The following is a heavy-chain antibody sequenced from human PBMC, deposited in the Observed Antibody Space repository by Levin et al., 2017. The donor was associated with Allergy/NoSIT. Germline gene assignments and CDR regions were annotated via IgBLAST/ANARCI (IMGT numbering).Heavy chain of an antibody. CDR2: INWNGGTI. CDR1: GFTFDDYG. J-gene: IGHJ4*01. V-gene: IGHV3-20*04. D-gene: IGHD3-10*01. Sequence: ETLSLSCAASGFTFDDYGMTWVRQAPGKGLEWVSTINWNGGTIGYADSVKGRFTISRDNAKNFLYLQMNSLRAEDTALYYCARTSYSGSFRVGYFDYWGHGTLVTVSS. CDR3: ARTSYSGSFRVGYFDY.